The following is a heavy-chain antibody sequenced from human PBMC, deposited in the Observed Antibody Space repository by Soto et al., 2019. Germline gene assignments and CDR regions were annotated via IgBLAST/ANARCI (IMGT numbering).Heavy chain of an antibody. V-gene: IGHV4-31*03. CDR2: IYYSGST. Sequence: SETLSLTCTVSGGSISSGGYYWSWIRQHPGKGLEWIGYIYYSGSTYYNPSLKSRVTISVDTSKNQFSLKLSSVTAADTAVYYCARDLRYDDSSGYYYYYYGMDVWGQGTTVTAP. CDR3: ARDLRYDDSSGYYYYYYGMDV. D-gene: IGHD3-22*01. J-gene: IGHJ6*02. CDR1: GGSISSGGYY.